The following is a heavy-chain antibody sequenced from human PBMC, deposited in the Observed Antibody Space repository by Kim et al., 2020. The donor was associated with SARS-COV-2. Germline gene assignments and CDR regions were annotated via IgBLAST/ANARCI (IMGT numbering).Heavy chain of an antibody. CDR2: IYPADSDT. Sequence: GESLKISCKGSGYDFSWYWIAWVRHLPGKGLEWMGIIYPADSDTKYSPSLQGQVTISVDKSSNTAYLQWTSLKASDTAIYYCARQDSDTHHADYWGQGTLVTVSS. V-gene: IGHV5-51*01. D-gene: IGHD3-22*01. J-gene: IGHJ4*02. CDR3: ARQDSDTHHADY. CDR1: GYDFSWYW.